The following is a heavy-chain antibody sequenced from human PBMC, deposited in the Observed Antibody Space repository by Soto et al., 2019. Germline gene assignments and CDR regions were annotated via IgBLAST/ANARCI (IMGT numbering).Heavy chain of an antibody. D-gene: IGHD4-17*01. CDR1: GFTFDDYA. V-gene: IGHV3-9*01. Sequence: GGSLRLSCAASGFTFDDYAMHWVRQAPGKGLEWVSGISWNSGSIGYADSVKGRFTISRDNAKNSLYLQMNSLRDEDTALYYCAKENLKDYGDVDDAFDIWGQGTMVTVSS. J-gene: IGHJ3*02. CDR2: ISWNSGSI. CDR3: AKENLKDYGDVDDAFDI.